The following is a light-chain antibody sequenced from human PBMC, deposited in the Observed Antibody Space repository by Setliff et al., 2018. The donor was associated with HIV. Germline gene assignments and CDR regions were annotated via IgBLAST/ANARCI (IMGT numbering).Light chain of an antibody. CDR1: NIERRS. Sequence: SYELTQPPSVAVAPGKTATITCGGNNIERRSVHWYQQKPGQAPVVVVHDDSDRPSGIPERFSGSNSGNTATLTINRVEAGDEADYYCQVWDSSSSQFVFGIGTKAPS. V-gene: IGLV3-21*03. J-gene: IGLJ1*01. CDR2: DDS. CDR3: QVWDSSSSQFV.